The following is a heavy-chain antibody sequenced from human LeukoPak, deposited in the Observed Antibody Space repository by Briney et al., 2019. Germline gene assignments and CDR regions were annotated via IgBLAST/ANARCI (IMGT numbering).Heavy chain of an antibody. J-gene: IGHJ4*02. CDR1: GYPISSGYY. V-gene: IGHV4-38-2*02. CDR2: MYHSGST. D-gene: IGHD1-26*01. Sequence: PSETLSLTRAVSGYPISSGYYWGWIRQPPGKGLEWIGSMYHSGSTYYNPSLKSRVTISVDTSKNEFSLKLSSVTAADTAVYYCGRESGRYHFDYWGQGTLVTVSS. CDR3: GRESGRYHFDY.